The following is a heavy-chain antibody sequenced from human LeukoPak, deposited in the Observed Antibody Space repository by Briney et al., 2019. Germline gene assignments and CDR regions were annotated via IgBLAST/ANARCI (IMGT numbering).Heavy chain of an antibody. V-gene: IGHV3-23*01. J-gene: IGHJ4*02. D-gene: IGHD6-19*01. CDR1: GFTFSSYA. CDR2: ISGSGGST. Sequence: PGGSLRLSCAASGFTFSSYAMSWVRQAPGKGLEWVSAISGSGGSTYYADSVKGRFTISRDNSKNTLYLQMNSLRAEDTAVYYCAKATIAVAATGNYYFDYWGQGTLVTVSS. CDR3: AKATIAVAATGNYYFDY.